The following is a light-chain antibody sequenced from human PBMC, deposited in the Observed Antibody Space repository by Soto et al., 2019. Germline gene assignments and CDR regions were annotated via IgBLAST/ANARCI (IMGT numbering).Light chain of an antibody. Sequence: EIVLTQSPGTLSLSPGERATLSCRASQYVTGGYLAWYQQKPGQAPRLLIYLASSRATGIPARFSGSGSGTDFTLTISRLESEDFAVYYCQQYGSWPLTFGGGTKVEIK. CDR2: LAS. V-gene: IGKV3-20*01. CDR3: QQYGSWPLT. CDR1: QYVTGGY. J-gene: IGKJ4*01.